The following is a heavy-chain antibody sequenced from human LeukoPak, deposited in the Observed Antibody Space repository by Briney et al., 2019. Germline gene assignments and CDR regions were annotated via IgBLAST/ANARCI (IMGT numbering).Heavy chain of an antibody. J-gene: IGHJ6*02. CDR2: INTDGTST. Sequence: TGGSLRLSCAASGFTFSRFYMHWVRQAPGKGLVWVSRINTDGTSTNYADSVKGRFTISRDNAKNSLYLQMNSLRAEDTAVYYCARDLRGYGMDVWGQGTTVTVSS. CDR1: GFTFSRFY. V-gene: IGHV3-74*01. CDR3: ARDLRGYGMDV.